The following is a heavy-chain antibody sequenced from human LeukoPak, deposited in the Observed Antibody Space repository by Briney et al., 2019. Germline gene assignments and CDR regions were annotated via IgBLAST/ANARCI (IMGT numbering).Heavy chain of an antibody. CDR2: INHSGST. J-gene: IGHJ3*02. D-gene: IGHD2-2*01. Sequence: SETLSLTCAVYGGSFSGYYWSWIRQPPGKGLEWIGEINHSGSTNYNPSLRSRVTISVDTSKNQFSLKLSSVTAADTAVYYCAREVIAHCSSTSCYGYAFDIWGQGTMVTVSS. CDR1: GGSFSGYY. CDR3: AREVIAHCSSTSCYGYAFDI. V-gene: IGHV4-34*01.